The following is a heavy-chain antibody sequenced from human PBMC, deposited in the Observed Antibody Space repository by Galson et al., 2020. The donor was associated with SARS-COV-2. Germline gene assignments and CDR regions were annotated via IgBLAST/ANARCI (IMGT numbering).Heavy chain of an antibody. D-gene: IGHD5-18*01. CDR1: GGSISSYY. CDR2: IYYSGST. Sequence: SETLSLTCTVSGGSISSYYWSWIRQPPGKGLEWIGYIYYSGSTNYNPSLKSRVTISVDTSKNQFSLKLSSVTAADTAVYYCARDVADTAMVTGNWYFDLWGRGTLVTVSS. J-gene: IGHJ2*01. CDR3: ARDVADTAMVTGNWYFDL. V-gene: IGHV4-59*13.